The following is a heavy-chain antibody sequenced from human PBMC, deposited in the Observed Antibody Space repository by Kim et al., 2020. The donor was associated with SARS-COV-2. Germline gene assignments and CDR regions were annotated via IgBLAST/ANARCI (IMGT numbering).Heavy chain of an antibody. D-gene: IGHD3-22*01. V-gene: IGHV4-59*08. CDR3: ARRGDSSVYAFDI. Sequence: NPALKSRVTISVDTSKNQFSLKLSSVTAADTAVYYCARRGDSSVYAFDIWGQGTMVTVSS. J-gene: IGHJ3*02.